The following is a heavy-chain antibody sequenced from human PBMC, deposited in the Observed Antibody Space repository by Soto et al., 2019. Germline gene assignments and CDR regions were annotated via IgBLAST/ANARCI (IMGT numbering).Heavy chain of an antibody. D-gene: IGHD3-10*01. J-gene: IGHJ5*02. Sequence: KPSETLSLTCTVSGGSISSGDYYGSWIRQPPGKGLEWIGYIYYSGSTYYNPSLKSRVTISVDTSKNQFSLKLSSVTAADTAVYYCARGVGQTDASGWFDPWGQGTLVTVSS. CDR2: IYYSGST. CDR1: GGSISSGDYY. V-gene: IGHV4-30-4*01. CDR3: ARGVGQTDASGWFDP.